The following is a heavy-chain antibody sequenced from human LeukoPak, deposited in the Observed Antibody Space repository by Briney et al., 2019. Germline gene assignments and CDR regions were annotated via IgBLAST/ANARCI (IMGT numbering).Heavy chain of an antibody. J-gene: IGHJ6*02. Sequence: AGGSLRLSCAGSGFTFSSYWMSWVRQAPGKGLEWVAKINQDGSEKDYVDSVEGRFRISRDNAKNSLYLQMNSLRAEDTAVYYCARVPGHEILTGYYFSYGMDVWGQGTTVTVSS. CDR2: INQDGSEK. V-gene: IGHV3-7*01. CDR3: ARVPGHEILTGYYFSYGMDV. D-gene: IGHD3-9*01. CDR1: GFTFSSYW.